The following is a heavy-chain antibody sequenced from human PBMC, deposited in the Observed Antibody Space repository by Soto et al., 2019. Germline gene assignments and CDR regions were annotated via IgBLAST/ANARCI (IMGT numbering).Heavy chain of an antibody. J-gene: IGHJ1*01. CDR3: AKRTTGYSDYFQK. CDR1: GFAFSSYA. Sequence: LESGGGFAQPGGSPRLSCAASGFAFSSYAMTWVRQAPGKGLEWVAAVSGRGDMTYYADSVKGRFIISRDNSNNTLFLQMDSLRVDDTAVFFCAKRTTGYSDYFQKWGQGTLVTVSS. V-gene: IGHV3-23*01. D-gene: IGHD1-1*01. CDR2: VSGRGDMT.